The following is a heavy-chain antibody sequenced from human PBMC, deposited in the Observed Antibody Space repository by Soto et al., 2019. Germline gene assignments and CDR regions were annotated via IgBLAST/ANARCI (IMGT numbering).Heavy chain of an antibody. CDR3: ARIGSAFDI. Sequence: QVQLVQSGAEVKKRGASVKVSCKASGYTFTSYGISWVRRAPGQGLEWMGWISVYNGHTNYAQNLQGRVTMTTDTSTSTAYRDLRSLRSDDTAVYYCARIGSAFDIWGQGTMVTVSS. D-gene: IGHD3-10*01. J-gene: IGHJ3*02. CDR2: ISVYNGHT. CDR1: GYTFTSYG. V-gene: IGHV1-18*04.